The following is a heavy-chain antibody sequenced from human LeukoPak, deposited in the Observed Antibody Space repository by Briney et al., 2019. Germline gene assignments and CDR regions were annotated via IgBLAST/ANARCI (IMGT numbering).Heavy chain of an antibody. CDR1: GFTFSSYA. CDR2: ISGSGGST. J-gene: IGHJ4*02. CDR3: AKRDLGYCSGGSCYGFDY. D-gene: IGHD2-15*01. Sequence: GGSLRLSCAASGFTFSSYAMSWVRQAPGKGLEWVSAISGSGGSTYYADSVKGRFTISRDNSKNTLYLQLNSLRAEDAAVYYYAKRDLGYCSGGSCYGFDYWGQGTLVTVSS. V-gene: IGHV3-23*01.